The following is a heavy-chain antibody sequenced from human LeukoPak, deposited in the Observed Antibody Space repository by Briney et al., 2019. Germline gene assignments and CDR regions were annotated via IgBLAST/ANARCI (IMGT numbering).Heavy chain of an antibody. D-gene: IGHD3-9*01. Sequence: PSETLSLTCAVYGGSFSGYYWSWIRQPPGKGLEWIGSIYYSGSTYYNPSLKSRATISVDTSKNQFSLKLSSVTAADTAVYYCARPVLRYFDWLPNGMDVWGQGTAVTVSS. CDR1: GGSFSGYY. V-gene: IGHV4-34*01. CDR2: IYYSGST. J-gene: IGHJ6*02. CDR3: ARPVLRYFDWLPNGMDV.